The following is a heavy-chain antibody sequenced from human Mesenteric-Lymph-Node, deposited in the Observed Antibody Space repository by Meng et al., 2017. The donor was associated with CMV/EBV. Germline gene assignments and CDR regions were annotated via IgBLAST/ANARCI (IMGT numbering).Heavy chain of an antibody. Sequence: TCAVYGGSFSGYYWRWIRQPPGKGLEWIGEINHSESTNYNPSLKSRLTISVDTSKNQFSLKLSSMTAADTAVYYCARGVFVAARFDPWGQGTLVTVSS. CDR3: ARGVFVAARFDP. D-gene: IGHD6-6*01. V-gene: IGHV4-34*01. CDR1: GGSFSGYY. J-gene: IGHJ5*02. CDR2: INHSEST.